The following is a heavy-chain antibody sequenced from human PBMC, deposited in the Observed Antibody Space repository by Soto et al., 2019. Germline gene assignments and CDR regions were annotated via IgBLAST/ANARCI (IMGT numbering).Heavy chain of an antibody. Sequence: EVQLIESGGGWVQPGTSRRVSCAASGFTFHEYAMHWVRQAPGKGLEWVAGISSDGDTIAYADSVQGRFTVFRDNAKNSLYLQMNSLRAEDTALYYCTKGGYDLIYYFGMDVWGQGTTVTVSS. CDR2: ISSDGDTI. J-gene: IGHJ6*02. CDR3: TKGGYDLIYYFGMDV. V-gene: IGHV3-9*01. CDR1: GFTFHEYA. D-gene: IGHD5-12*01.